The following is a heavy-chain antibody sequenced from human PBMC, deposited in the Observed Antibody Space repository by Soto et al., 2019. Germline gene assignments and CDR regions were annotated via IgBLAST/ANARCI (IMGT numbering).Heavy chain of an antibody. V-gene: IGHV4-30-4*01. Sequence: QVQLQESGPGLVKPSQTLSLTCTVSGGSISSGDYYWSWIRQPPGKGLEWIGYIYYSGSTYYNPSLKSQVTISVDTSKNQFSLKLSSVTAADTAVYYCAREVVVAATQYYYYYGMDVWGQGTTVTVSS. CDR2: IYYSGST. J-gene: IGHJ6*02. D-gene: IGHD2-15*01. CDR1: GGSISSGDYY. CDR3: AREVVVAATQYYYYYGMDV.